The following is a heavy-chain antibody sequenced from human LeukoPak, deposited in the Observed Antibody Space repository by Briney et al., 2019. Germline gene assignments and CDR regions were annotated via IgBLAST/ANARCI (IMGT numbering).Heavy chain of an antibody. CDR1: GFTFSSYD. CDR3: ARDLNDYGLGSYYINWFDP. V-gene: IGHV3-21*01. J-gene: IGHJ5*02. D-gene: IGHD3-10*01. CDR2: ISSISSHI. Sequence: GGSLRLSCAASGFTFSSYDMHWVRQAPGKGLEWVSSISSISSHIYYADSLKGRFTISRDNAENPLYLQMNSLRDEDTAVYYCARDLNDYGLGSYYINWFDPWGQGTLVTVSS.